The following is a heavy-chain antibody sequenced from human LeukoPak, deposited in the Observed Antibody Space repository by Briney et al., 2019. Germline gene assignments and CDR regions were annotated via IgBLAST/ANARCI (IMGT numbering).Heavy chain of an antibody. Sequence: ASVKVSCKASGYIFTAYYLHWVRQAPGQGLEWMGWIKANSGDTIYAQKFQGRVTMTRDTSISTVYMELSRLTSDDTAVYYCTRVGDDYPYWGQGTLVTVSS. J-gene: IGHJ4*02. D-gene: IGHD5-24*01. CDR1: GYIFTAYY. CDR3: TRVGDDYPY. CDR2: IKANSGDT. V-gene: IGHV1-2*02.